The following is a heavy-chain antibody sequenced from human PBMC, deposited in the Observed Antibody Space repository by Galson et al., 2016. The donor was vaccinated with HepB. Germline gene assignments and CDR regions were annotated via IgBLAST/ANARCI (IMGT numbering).Heavy chain of an antibody. V-gene: IGHV4-39*01. CDR3: SRLRDYGNFDY. D-gene: IGHD4-17*01. Sequence: SETLSLTCTVSGGSISSNNYYWGWIRQPPGKGLEWLGTMYYTGSTYYNASLKSRVTISVDTSKNQFSLRLSPVTAADTAVYYCSRLRDYGNFDYWGQGTLVTVSS. CDR1: GGSISSNNYY. J-gene: IGHJ4*02. CDR2: MYYTGST.